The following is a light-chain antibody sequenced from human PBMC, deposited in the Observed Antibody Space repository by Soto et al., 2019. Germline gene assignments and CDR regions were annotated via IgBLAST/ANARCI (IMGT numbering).Light chain of an antibody. V-gene: IGKV1-5*01. CDR2: DAS. Sequence: DFQMTQSPPTLSASVGDRVTLTCRASQSIGGWLAWYQQRPGKAPKLLIYDASTLASGVPSRFTDSGSGTHFTLTIDNLQPDDAATYYCQQHNDYATFGQGT. CDR3: QQHNDYAT. CDR1: QSIGGW. J-gene: IGKJ2*01.